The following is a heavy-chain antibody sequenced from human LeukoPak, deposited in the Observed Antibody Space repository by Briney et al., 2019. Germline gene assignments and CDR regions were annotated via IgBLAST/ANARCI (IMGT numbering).Heavy chain of an antibody. V-gene: IGHV3-7*02. Sequence: VGALRHSCVPSLFTLSSYLMSCVRPTPGKGVEWVAHIKQEGSDKYNMHSVRGRYTLSRENAKNSLYLQMGSLRAEDTAVYYCARGGSELFRLVDVWGKGTTVTVSS. D-gene: IGHD3-10*01. J-gene: IGHJ6*04. CDR1: LFTLSSYL. CDR2: IKQEGSDK. CDR3: ARGGSELFRLVDV.